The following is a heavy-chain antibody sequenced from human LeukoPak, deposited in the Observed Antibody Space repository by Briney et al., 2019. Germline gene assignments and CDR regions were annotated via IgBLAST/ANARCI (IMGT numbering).Heavy chain of an antibody. CDR3: AKDPNYDYVWGSYRYTPGY. V-gene: IGHV3-30*02. Sequence: GGSLRLSCAASGFTFSSYWMSWVRQAPGKGLEWVAFIRYDGSNKYYADSVKGRFTISRDNSKNTLYLQMNSLRAEDTAVYYCAKDPNYDYVWGSYRYTPGYWGQGTLVTVSS. D-gene: IGHD3-16*02. CDR2: IRYDGSNK. CDR1: GFTFSSYW. J-gene: IGHJ4*02.